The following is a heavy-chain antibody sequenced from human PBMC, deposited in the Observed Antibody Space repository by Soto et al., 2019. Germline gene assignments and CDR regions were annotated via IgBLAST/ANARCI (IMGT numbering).Heavy chain of an antibody. D-gene: IGHD6-13*01. Sequence: GESLKISCKGSGYSFTSYWISWVRQMPGKGLEGMGRIDPSDSYTNYSPSFQGQVTISADKSISTAYLQWSSLKASDTAMYYCARAVICWYSAYYHYGMDVSGQGTXVTVSS. V-gene: IGHV5-10-1*04. J-gene: IGHJ6*02. CDR2: IDPSDSYT. CDR1: GYSFTSYW. CDR3: ARAVICWYSAYYHYGMDV.